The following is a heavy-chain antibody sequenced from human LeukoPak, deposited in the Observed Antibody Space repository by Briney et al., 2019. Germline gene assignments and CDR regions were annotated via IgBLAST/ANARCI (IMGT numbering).Heavy chain of an antibody. CDR1: GFTFSNYA. CDR3: AKVKMGGNHYFDY. D-gene: IGHD1-14*01. CDR2: ISGSGDNT. Sequence: GGSLRLSCAASGFTFSNYAMNWVRQAPGKGLEWVSGISGSGDNTYYADSVKGRFTISRDNSKNTLYLRVNSLRVEDTAVYYCAKVKMGGNHYFDYWGQGTLVTVSS. J-gene: IGHJ4*02. V-gene: IGHV3-23*01.